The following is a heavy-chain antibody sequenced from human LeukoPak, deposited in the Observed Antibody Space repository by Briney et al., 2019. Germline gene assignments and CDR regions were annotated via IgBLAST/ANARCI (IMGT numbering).Heavy chain of an antibody. D-gene: IGHD1-26*01. CDR2: ISAYNGNT. CDR1: GYTFTSYG. J-gene: IGHJ4*02. Sequence: GASVKVSCKASGYTFTSYGISWVRPAPGQRLEWMGWISAYNGNTNYAQKLQGRVTMTTDTSTSTAYMELRSLRSDDTAVYYCARDLVGATKGDFDYWGQGTLVTVSS. V-gene: IGHV1-18*01. CDR3: ARDLVGATKGDFDY.